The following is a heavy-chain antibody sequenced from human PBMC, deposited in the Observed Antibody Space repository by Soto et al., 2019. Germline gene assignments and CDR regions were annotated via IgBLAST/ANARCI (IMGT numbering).Heavy chain of an antibody. CDR2: ITGRGSYT. CDR3: AKDRDGYTNQVDS. D-gene: IGHD5-12*01. CDR1: GFTFGNYG. Sequence: EVHLLESGGGLVQPGGSLRLSCSASGFTFGNYGMSWVRQAPGKGLAWVSAITGRGSYTYYADSVRGRFTIYRDNSKNTLSLQMNSLSAEDTAIYYCAKDRDGYTNQVDSWGQGTLVTVSS. J-gene: IGHJ4*02. V-gene: IGHV3-23*01.